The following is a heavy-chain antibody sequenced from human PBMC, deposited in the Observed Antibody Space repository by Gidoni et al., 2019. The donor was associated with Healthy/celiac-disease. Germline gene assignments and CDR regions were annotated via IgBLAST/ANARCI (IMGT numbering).Heavy chain of an antibody. CDR1: GFTFSSYG. D-gene: IGHD3-3*01. CDR3: AKDIWFGVVRNFYYYYGMDV. V-gene: IGHV3-30*18. Sequence: QVQLVESGGGVVQPGRSLRLSCAASGFTFSSYGMHWVRQAPGKGLEWVAVISYDGSNKYYADSGKGRFTISRDNSKNTLYLQMNSLRAEDTAVYYCAKDIWFGVVRNFYYYYGMDVWGQGTTVTVSS. J-gene: IGHJ6*02. CDR2: ISYDGSNK.